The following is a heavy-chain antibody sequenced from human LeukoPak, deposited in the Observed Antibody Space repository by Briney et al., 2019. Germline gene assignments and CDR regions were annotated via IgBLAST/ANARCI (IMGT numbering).Heavy chain of an antibody. J-gene: IGHJ4*02. CDR1: GGSFSGYY. V-gene: IGHV4-34*01. D-gene: IGHD6-19*01. CDR3: ARGIAVAGPHYFDY. Sequence: SETLSLTCAVYGGSFSGYYWSWIRRPPGKGLEWIGEINHSGSTNYNPSLKSRVTISVDTSKNQFSLKLSSVTAADTAVYYCARGIAVAGPHYFDYWGQGTLVTVSS. CDR2: INHSGST.